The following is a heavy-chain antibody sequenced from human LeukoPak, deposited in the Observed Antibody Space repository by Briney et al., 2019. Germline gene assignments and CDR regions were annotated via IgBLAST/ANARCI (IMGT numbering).Heavy chain of an antibody. V-gene: IGHV4-39*07. D-gene: IGHD4-17*01. Sequence: PSETLSLTCTVSGGSISSSTYYWGWVRQPPGKGLEWIGEIYHSGSTNYNPSLKSRVTISVDKSKNQFSLKLSSVTAADTAVYYCARVGDGNWFDPWGQGTLVTISS. CDR1: GGSISSSTYY. CDR3: ARVGDGNWFDP. J-gene: IGHJ5*02. CDR2: IYHSGST.